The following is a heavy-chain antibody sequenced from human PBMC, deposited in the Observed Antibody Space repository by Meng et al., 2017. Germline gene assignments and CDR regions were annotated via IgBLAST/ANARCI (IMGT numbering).Heavy chain of an antibody. J-gene: IGHJ6*02. CDR1: GYTFTGYY. Sequence: ASVQVSCKASGYTFTGYYMHWVRQAPGQGLEWMGRINPNSGGTNYAQKFQGRVTMTRDTSISTAYMELSRLRSDDTAVYYCARIAAAGTPAYYYYGMDVWGQGTTVTVSS. D-gene: IGHD6-13*01. CDR2: INPNSGGT. CDR3: ARIAAAGTPAYYYYGMDV. V-gene: IGHV1-2*06.